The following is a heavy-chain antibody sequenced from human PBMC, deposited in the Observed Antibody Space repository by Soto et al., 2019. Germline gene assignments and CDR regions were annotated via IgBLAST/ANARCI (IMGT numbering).Heavy chain of an antibody. CDR3: ARQLSTTIAPLPFDY. V-gene: IGHV4-59*08. Sequence: SESLSLTCTVSGGSISSDYWSWIRQPPGKGLEWIAYIYYSGSTEYNPSLKSRVTISVDTSKNQFSLKLSSVTAADTAVHYCARQLSTTIAPLPFDYRGQGTLVTVSS. D-gene: IGHD1-1*01. CDR1: GGSISSDY. CDR2: IYYSGST. J-gene: IGHJ4*02.